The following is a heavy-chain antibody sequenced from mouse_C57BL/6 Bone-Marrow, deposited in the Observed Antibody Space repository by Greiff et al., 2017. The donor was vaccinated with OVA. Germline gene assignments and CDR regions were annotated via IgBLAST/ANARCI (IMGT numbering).Heavy chain of an antibody. CDR2: IHPNSGST. D-gene: IGHD2-5*01. J-gene: IGHJ2*01. CDR1: GYTFTSYW. CDR3: ARGGFYYSNYVGWYFDV. Sequence: QVQLQQPGAELVKPGASVKLSCKTSGYTFTSYWMHWVKQRPGQGLEWIGMIHPNSGSTNYNEKFKSKATLTVDKSSSTAYMQLSSLTSEDSAVYYCARGGFYYSNYVGWYFDVWGQGTTLTVSS. V-gene: IGHV1-64*01.